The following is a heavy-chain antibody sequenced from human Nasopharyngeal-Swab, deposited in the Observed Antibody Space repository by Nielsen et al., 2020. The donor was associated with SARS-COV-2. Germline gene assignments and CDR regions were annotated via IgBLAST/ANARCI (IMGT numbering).Heavy chain of an antibody. CDR3: ARGTATGWFDP. Sequence: GESLKISCAASGFTFSDYYMSWIRPAPGKGLEWVSYISSSSSYTNYADSVKGRFTISRDNAKNSLYLQMNSLRAEDTAVYYCARGTATGWFDPWGQGTLVTVSS. CDR2: ISSSSSYT. D-gene: IGHD4-17*01. CDR1: GFTFSDYY. V-gene: IGHV3-11*05. J-gene: IGHJ5*02.